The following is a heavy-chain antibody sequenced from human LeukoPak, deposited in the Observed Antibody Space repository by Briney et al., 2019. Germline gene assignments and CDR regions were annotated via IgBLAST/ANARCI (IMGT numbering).Heavy chain of an antibody. CDR1: GFTFTSSA. J-gene: IGHJ6*02. Sequence: ASVKVSCKASGFTFTSSAVKWVRQARGQCLEWIGWIVVCSGNTNYAQKFQERVTITRDMSTSTAYMELSSLRSEDTAVYYCAADPYGRFLEWLPYIPLDVWGQGTTVTVSS. D-gene: IGHD3-3*01. CDR2: IVVCSGNT. V-gene: IGHV1-58*01. CDR3: AADPYGRFLEWLPYIPLDV.